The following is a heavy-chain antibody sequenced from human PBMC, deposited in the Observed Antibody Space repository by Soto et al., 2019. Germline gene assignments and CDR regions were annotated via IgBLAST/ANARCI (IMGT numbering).Heavy chain of an antibody. V-gene: IGHV3-23*01. D-gene: IGHD2-2*01. CDR1: GFTFSTYA. Sequence: EVQLLESGGGLVQPGGSLRLSCAASGFTFSTYAMSWVRQAPRKGLEWVSAISGNVGDDTYYADSVKGRFTISRDNSKNTLYLQMNSLRAEDTAVYYCVPLCRYCSTTTPSWGQGTLVTVSS. CDR3: VPLCRYCSTTTPS. J-gene: IGHJ4*02. CDR2: ISGNVGDDT.